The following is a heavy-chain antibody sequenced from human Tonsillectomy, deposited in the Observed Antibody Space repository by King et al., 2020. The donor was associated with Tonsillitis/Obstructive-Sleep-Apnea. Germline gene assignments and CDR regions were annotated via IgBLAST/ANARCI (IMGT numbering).Heavy chain of an antibody. Sequence: QLVQSGAEVKKPGASVKASCKASGYTFTSYYMHWVRQAPGQGLEWMGIINPSGDSTSYAQKFQGRVTMTRDTSTSTVYMELSSLRSEDTAVYYCARAAVPYFDYWGQGTLVTVSS. D-gene: IGHD4-17*01. CDR3: ARAAVPYFDY. CDR1: GYTFTSYY. J-gene: IGHJ4*02. V-gene: IGHV1-46*01. CDR2: INPSGDST.